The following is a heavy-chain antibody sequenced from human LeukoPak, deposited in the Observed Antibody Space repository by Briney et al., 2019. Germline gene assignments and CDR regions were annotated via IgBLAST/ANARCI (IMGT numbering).Heavy chain of an antibody. CDR1: GYSISSGYY. Sequence: SETLSLTCTVSGYSISSGYYWGWIRQPPGKGLEWIGSIYHSGSTYYNPSLKSRVTISVDTSKNQFSLKLSSVTAADTAVYYCATSRDGYNGGFDYWGQGTLVTVSS. V-gene: IGHV4-38-2*02. D-gene: IGHD5-24*01. CDR3: ATSRDGYNGGFDY. CDR2: IYHSGST. J-gene: IGHJ4*02.